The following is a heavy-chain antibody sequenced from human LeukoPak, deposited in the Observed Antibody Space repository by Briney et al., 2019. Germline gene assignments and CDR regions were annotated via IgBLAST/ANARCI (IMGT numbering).Heavy chain of an antibody. J-gene: IGHJ3*02. CDR1: GFTFDDYA. Sequence: GGSLRLSCAASGFTFDDYAMHWVRQAPGKGLEWVSGISWNSGSIGYADSVKGRFTISRDNAKNSLYLQMNSLRAEDTVLYYCAKDISPGEWELLRAAAFDIWGQGTMVTVSS. CDR2: ISWNSGSI. D-gene: IGHD1-26*01. V-gene: IGHV3-9*01. CDR3: AKDISPGEWELLRAAAFDI.